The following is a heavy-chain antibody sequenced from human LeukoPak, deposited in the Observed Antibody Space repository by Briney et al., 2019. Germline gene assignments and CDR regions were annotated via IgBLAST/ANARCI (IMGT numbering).Heavy chain of an antibody. CDR1: GGTFSSYA. J-gene: IGHJ4*02. V-gene: IGHV1-69*05. CDR2: IIPIFGTA. Sequence: SVKVSCKASGGTFSSYAISWVRQAPGQGLEWMGGIIPIFGTANYAQKLQGRVTITTDEYKSTAYMELSSLRSEDTAVYYCARAAGKGYYDSSGYPYWGQGALVTVSS. D-gene: IGHD3-22*01. CDR3: ARAAGKGYYDSSGYPY.